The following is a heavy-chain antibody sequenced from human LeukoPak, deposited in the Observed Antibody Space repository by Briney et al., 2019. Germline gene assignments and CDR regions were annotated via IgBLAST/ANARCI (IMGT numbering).Heavy chain of an antibody. CDR2: FYTSGST. Sequence: PSETLSLTCTVSGGSISSYYWSWIRQPAGKGLEWVGRFYTSGSTNYNPPLKSRVTMSVDTSKNQISLRVNSVTAADTAVYYCARESYSTSYLFDFWGQGTLVTVSS. CDR3: ARESYSTSYLFDF. J-gene: IGHJ4*02. D-gene: IGHD6-6*01. CDR1: GGSISSYY. V-gene: IGHV4-4*07.